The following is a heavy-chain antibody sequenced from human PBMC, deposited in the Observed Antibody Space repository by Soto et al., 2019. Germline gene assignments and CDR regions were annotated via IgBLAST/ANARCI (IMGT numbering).Heavy chain of an antibody. Sequence: EVQLVESGGGLVKPWGSLRLSCAASGFTFSSYSMNWVRQAPGKGLEWVSSISSSSSYIYYADSVKGLFTISRDNAKNSLYLKMNSLRAEDTAVYYCAREGTGIAAAGTNYYGMDVCGQGTTVTVSS. J-gene: IGHJ6*02. CDR3: AREGTGIAAAGTNYYGMDV. CDR1: GFTFSSYS. V-gene: IGHV3-21*01. CDR2: ISSSSSYI. D-gene: IGHD6-13*01.